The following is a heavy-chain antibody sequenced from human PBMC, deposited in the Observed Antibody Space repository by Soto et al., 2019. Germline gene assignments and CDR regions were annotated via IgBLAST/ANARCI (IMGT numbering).Heavy chain of an antibody. Sequence: EVQLLESGGGLIQPGGSLRLSCAASVFTFSSSAMSWVRQAPGKGLEWVSTISDGGGSTYYADSVKGRFTISRDTSKNTLYLQMNSLRAEDTAIYYCARDGYCSGSRCYGNDYWGQGSLVTVAS. CDR1: VFTFSSSA. D-gene: IGHD2-15*01. CDR2: ISDGGGST. J-gene: IGHJ4*02. V-gene: IGHV3-23*01. CDR3: ARDGYCSGSRCYGNDY.